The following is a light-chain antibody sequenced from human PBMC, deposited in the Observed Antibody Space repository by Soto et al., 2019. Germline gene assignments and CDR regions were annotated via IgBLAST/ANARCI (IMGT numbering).Light chain of an antibody. CDR2: STS. J-gene: IGLJ2*01. V-gene: IGLV7-43*01. CDR3: LLYYGGVRV. CDR1: TGAVTSTYY. Sequence: CASNTGAVTSTYYPNWFQQKPGQAPRSLIYSTSNKHSWTPARFSGSLLGGKAALTLSGVQPEDEADYCLLYYGGVRVFGGGTKLTVL.